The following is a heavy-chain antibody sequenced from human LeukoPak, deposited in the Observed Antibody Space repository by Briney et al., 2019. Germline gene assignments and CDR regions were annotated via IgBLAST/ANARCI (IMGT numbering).Heavy chain of an antibody. CDR1: GGSISSYY. J-gene: IGHJ3*01. CDR2: IYYSGST. D-gene: IGHD3-3*01. V-gene: IGHV4-59*01. Sequence: PSETLSLTCTVSGGSISSYYWSWIRQPPGKGLEWIGYIYYSGSTNYNPSLKSRVTISVDTSKNQFSLKLSSVTAADTAVYYCARTYYDFWSGYDAFDFWGQGTMVTVSS. CDR3: ARTYYDFWSGYDAFDF.